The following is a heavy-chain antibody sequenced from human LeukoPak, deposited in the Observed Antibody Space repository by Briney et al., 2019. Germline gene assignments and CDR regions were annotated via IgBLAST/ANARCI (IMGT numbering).Heavy chain of an antibody. V-gene: IGHV3-30-3*01. D-gene: IGHD2-21*01. Sequence: GGSLRLSCAASGFTFSSYAMHWVRQAPGKGLEWVAVISYDGSNKYYADSVKGRFTISRDNSKNTLYLQMNSLRAEDTAVYYCARDIPDVWGKGTTVTVSS. CDR2: ISYDGSNK. CDR3: ARDIPDV. CDR1: GFTFSSYA. J-gene: IGHJ6*04.